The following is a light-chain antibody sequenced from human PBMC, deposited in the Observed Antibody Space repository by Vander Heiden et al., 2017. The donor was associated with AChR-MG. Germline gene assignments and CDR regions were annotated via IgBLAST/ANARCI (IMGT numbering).Light chain of an antibody. CDR2: WAS. CDR1: QSVLYSSDNTNY. J-gene: IGKJ2*02. CDR3: QQYYSTPRT. V-gene: IGKV4-1*01. Sequence: DLVMTQSPDSLVLSLGGRATNNCKSRQSVLYSSDNTNYLAWYQQKPGQPPKLLIYWASARKSGVPDRFSGSGSGTDFTLTISSLQAEDVAVYYCQQYYSTPRTFGQGTKLEIK.